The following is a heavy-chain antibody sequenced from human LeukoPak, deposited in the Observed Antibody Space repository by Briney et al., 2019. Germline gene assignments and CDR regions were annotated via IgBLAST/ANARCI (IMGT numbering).Heavy chain of an antibody. CDR3: ARRTMVRGLIGAFDI. CDR2: IDPSDSYT. V-gene: IGHV5-10-1*01. Sequence: GESLRISCKGSGYSFTSYWISWVRQMPEKGLEWMGRIDPSDSYTNYSPSFQGHVTISADKSISTAYLQWSSLKASDTAMYYCARRTMVRGLIGAFDIWGQGTMVTVSS. CDR1: GYSFTSYW. D-gene: IGHD3-10*01. J-gene: IGHJ3*02.